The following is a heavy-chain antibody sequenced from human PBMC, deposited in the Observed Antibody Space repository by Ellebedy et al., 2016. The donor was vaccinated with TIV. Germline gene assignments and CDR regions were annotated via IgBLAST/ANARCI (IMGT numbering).Heavy chain of an antibody. J-gene: IGHJ4*02. CDR1: GGSVSSSNY. Sequence: SETLSLTXTVSGGSVSSSNYCDWIRQPPGKGLEWIGSIYSSGRTHYNPSLKSRATISVDTSKNHFSLRLSSVTAADTAVYFCARRGYNYFYPFDSWGQGTLVTVSS. CDR3: ARRGYNYFYPFDS. V-gene: IGHV4-39*02. CDR2: IYSSGRT. D-gene: IGHD5-18*01.